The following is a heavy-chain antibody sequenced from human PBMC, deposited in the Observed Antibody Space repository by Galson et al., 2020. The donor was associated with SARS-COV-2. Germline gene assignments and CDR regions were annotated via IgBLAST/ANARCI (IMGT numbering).Heavy chain of an antibody. V-gene: IGHV3-23*01. D-gene: IGHD3-22*01. CDR2: MSASGVRT. CDR1: GFPFSSYA. Sequence: GESLKISCAASGFPFSSYAISWVRQAPGKGLEWVSSMSASGVRTSYADSLKGRFTISRDNSKNTLYLQMNSLRAEDTAVYYCAKEEHSSGYYYIFDYWGQGTLVTVSS. J-gene: IGHJ4*02. CDR3: AKEEHSSGYYYIFDY.